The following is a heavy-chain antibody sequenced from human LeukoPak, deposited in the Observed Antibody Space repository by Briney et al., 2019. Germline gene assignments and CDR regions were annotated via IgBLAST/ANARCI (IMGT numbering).Heavy chain of an antibody. Sequence: PSETLSLTCTVSGGSISSYYWSWIRQPPGKGLEWIGYIYYSGSTNYNPSLKSRVTISVDTSKNQFSLKLSSVTAADTAVYYCARDRTGDLDYWGQGTLVTVSS. CDR3: ARDRTGDLDY. V-gene: IGHV4-59*01. J-gene: IGHJ4*02. CDR2: IYYSGST. CDR1: GGSISSYY. D-gene: IGHD3-16*01.